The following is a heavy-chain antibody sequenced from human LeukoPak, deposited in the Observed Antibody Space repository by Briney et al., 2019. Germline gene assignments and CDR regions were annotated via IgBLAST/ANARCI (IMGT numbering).Heavy chain of an antibody. V-gene: IGHV4-59*01. J-gene: IGHJ4*02. D-gene: IGHD1-1*01. CDR3: ARLPLRYNYVDY. CDR2: IYYSGTT. CDR1: GGSISSYY. Sequence: PSETLSLTCTVSGGSISSYYWSWIRQPPGEGLEWIGYIYYSGTTDYNPSLKSRVTISIDTSKRQFSLKLNSVTAADTAVYYCARLPLRYNYVDYWGQGTLVTVSS.